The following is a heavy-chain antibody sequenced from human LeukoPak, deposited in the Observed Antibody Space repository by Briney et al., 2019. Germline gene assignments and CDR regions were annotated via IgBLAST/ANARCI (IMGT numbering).Heavy chain of an antibody. CDR1: GFTFSTYS. Sequence: PGGSLRLSCAASGFTFSTYSMNWVRQAPGKGLEWVSFINSNGIYIFDADSLKGRFTISRDNAKNSLYLQMNSLRAEDTAVYYCARGRNDYGSGIYYQVSPFDYWGQGTLVTVSS. D-gene: IGHD3-10*01. V-gene: IGHV3-21*01. CDR2: INSNGIYI. J-gene: IGHJ4*02. CDR3: ARGRNDYGSGIYYQVSPFDY.